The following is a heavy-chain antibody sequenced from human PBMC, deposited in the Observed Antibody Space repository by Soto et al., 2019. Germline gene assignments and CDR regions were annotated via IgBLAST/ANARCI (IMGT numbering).Heavy chain of an antibody. V-gene: IGHV3-48*01. Sequence: GGSLRLSCAASGFTFSSYSMNWVRQAPGKGLEWVSYISSSSSTIYYADSVKGRFTISRDNAKNSLYLQMNSLRAEDTAVYYCARDRSPAARSYYYYYYMDVWGKGTTVTVSS. CDR3: ARDRSPAARSYYYYYYMDV. CDR2: ISSSSSTI. D-gene: IGHD2-2*01. J-gene: IGHJ6*03. CDR1: GFTFSSYS.